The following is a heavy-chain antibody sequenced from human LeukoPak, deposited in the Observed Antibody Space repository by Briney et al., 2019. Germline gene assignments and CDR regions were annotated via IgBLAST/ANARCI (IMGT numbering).Heavy chain of an antibody. Sequence: SETLSLTCTVSGGSISSYYWSWIRQPPGKGLEWIGYIYYSGSTNYNPSLKCRVTISVDTSKNQSSLKLSSVTAADTAVYYCARGLAARRFDYWGQGTLVTVSS. J-gene: IGHJ4*02. CDR2: IYYSGST. CDR1: GGSISSYY. V-gene: IGHV4-59*01. CDR3: ARGLAARRFDY. D-gene: IGHD6-6*01.